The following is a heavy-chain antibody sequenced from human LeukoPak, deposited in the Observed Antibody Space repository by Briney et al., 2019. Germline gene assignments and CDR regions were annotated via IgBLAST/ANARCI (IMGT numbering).Heavy chain of an antibody. D-gene: IGHD5-12*01. CDR2: INDNGAGT. CDR1: GFTFSSYA. V-gene: IGHV3-23*01. CDR3: ARRDSGYDPNAFDI. Sequence: GGSLRLSCAASGFTFSSYAMSWVRQAPGKGLKWVSTINDNGAGTYYADSVKGRFTIPRDNSYNTVSLQMNSLRAEDTAVYYCARRDSGYDPNAFDIWGQGTMVTVSS. J-gene: IGHJ3*02.